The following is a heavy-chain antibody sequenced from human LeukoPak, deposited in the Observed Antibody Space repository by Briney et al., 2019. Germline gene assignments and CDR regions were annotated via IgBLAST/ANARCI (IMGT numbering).Heavy chain of an antibody. CDR3: ARGGPPGYYYDYYMDV. Sequence: PSETLSLTCTVSGGSISSYYWSWIRQTPGKGLEWIGYIYYSGSTNFNPSLKSRVTISVDTPENQFSLKMSSVTAADTAVYFCARGGPPGYYYDYYMDVWGKGTTVTISS. V-gene: IGHV4-59*01. J-gene: IGHJ6*03. CDR1: GGSISSYY. CDR2: IYYSGST.